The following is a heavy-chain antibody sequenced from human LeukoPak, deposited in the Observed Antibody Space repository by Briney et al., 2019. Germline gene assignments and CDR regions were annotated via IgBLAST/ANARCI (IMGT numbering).Heavy chain of an antibody. CDR3: ARRSMTTVTD. D-gene: IGHD4-17*01. CDR1: GGSISSSSYY. V-gene: IGHV4-39*01. Sequence: PSETLSLTCSVSGGSISSSSYYWGWIRQPPGKGPEWIGSIYYSGSTYHNPSLKSRVTISVDTSKNQFSLKLSSVTAADTAAYYCARRSMTTVTDWGQGTLVTVSS. J-gene: IGHJ4*02. CDR2: IYYSGST.